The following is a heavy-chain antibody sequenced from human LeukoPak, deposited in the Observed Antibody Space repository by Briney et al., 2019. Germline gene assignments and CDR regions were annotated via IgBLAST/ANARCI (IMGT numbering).Heavy chain of an antibody. V-gene: IGHV1-69*05. D-gene: IGHD2-2*01. CDR2: IIPIFGTA. J-gene: IGHJ6*03. CDR1: GGTFSSYA. CDR3: ARGGDIVVVPAASGASYYYYMDV. Sequence: GASVKVSCKASGGTFSSYAISWVRQAPGQGLEWMGGIIPIFGTANYAQKFQGRVTITTDESTSTAYMELSSLRSEDTAVYYCARGGDIVVVPAASGASYYYYMDVWGKGTTVTVSS.